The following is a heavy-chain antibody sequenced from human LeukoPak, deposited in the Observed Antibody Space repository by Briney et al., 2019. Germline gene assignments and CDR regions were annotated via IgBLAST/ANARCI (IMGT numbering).Heavy chain of an antibody. CDR2: IHTSGTS. J-gene: IGHJ3*02. D-gene: IGHD3-22*01. V-gene: IGHV4-59*01. Sequence: SETLSLTCAVSGASINNYFWSWIRQPPGKGLEWVGYIHTSGTSNYNPSLKSRATFSVDTSDNQLSLRLNSVTAADTAVYYCASLGGYYESSNSSQLETFDIWGQATMVIVSS. CDR3: ASLGGYYESSNSSQLETFDI. CDR1: GASINNYF.